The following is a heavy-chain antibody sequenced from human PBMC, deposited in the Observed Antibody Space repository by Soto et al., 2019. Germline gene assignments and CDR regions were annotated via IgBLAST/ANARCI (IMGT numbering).Heavy chain of an antibody. V-gene: IGHV4-59*01. D-gene: IGHD1-26*01. CDR2: MYFRGST. CDR1: GGTISSYY. CDR3: ARDRSGSYYPSFFDY. Sequence: PSGTMYLASTVSGGTISSYYWGWIRQPPGKGLEWIGYMYFRGSTNYNPSLKSRVTISVDTSKNQFSLKLSSVTAADTAVYYCARDRSGSYYPSFFDYWGQGILVTVSS. J-gene: IGHJ4*02.